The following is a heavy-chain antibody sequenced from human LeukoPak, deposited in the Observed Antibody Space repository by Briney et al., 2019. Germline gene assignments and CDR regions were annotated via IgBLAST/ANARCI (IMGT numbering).Heavy chain of an antibody. Sequence: GESLKISCKGSGYSFTSYGISWVRQAPGQGLEWMGWTSAYNGNTNYAQKLQGRVTMTTDTSTSTAYMELRSLRSDDTAVYYCARGVYYDSSGYVDYWGQGTLVTVSS. CDR2: TSAYNGNT. CDR1: GYSFTSYG. CDR3: ARGVYYDSSGYVDY. V-gene: IGHV1-18*01. D-gene: IGHD3-22*01. J-gene: IGHJ4*02.